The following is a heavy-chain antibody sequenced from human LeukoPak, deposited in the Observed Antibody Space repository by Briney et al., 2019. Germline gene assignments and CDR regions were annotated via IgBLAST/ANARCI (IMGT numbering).Heavy chain of an antibody. J-gene: IGHJ4*02. CDR3: VRRTSSGGYFDY. CDR1: GGSFSGYY. CDR2: INHSGST. V-gene: IGHV4-34*01. D-gene: IGHD2-2*01. Sequence: SETLSLTCAVYGGSFSGYYWSWIRQPPGKGLEWIGEINHSGSTNYNPSLKSRVTISVDTSKNQFSLRLTSVTAADTAVYYCVRRTSSGGYFDYWGQGTLVTVSS.